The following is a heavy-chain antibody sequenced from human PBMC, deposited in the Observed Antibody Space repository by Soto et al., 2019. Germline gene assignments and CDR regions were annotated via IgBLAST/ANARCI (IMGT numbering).Heavy chain of an antibody. CDR1: GHTFGTYS. CDR2: IDYSSDTI. CDR3: ARLYYDYV. J-gene: IGHJ6*02. Sequence: EMQLVESGGGFVPPGGSLRLSCAASGHTFGTYSMNWVRQAPGKGLEWIAYIDYSSDTIFYADSVKGRFTISRDNAKNSLYLQMNSLRDDDTAVYYCARLYYDYVWGQGTTVTVSS. V-gene: IGHV3-48*02. D-gene: IGHD3-16*01.